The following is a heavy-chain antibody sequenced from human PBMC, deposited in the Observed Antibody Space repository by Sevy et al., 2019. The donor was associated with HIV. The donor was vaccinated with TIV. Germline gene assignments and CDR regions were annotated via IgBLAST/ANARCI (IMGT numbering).Heavy chain of an antibody. CDR2: IIPIFGTA. CDR1: GGTFSSYA. J-gene: IGHJ4*02. D-gene: IGHD4-17*01. CDR3: ARSYGDYDYFDY. V-gene: IGHV1-69*13. Sequence: ASVKASCKASGGTFSSYAISWVRQAPGQGLEWMGGIIPIFGTANYAQKFQGRVTITADESTSTAYMELSSLRSEDTAVYYCARSYGDYDYFDYWGQGTLVTVSS.